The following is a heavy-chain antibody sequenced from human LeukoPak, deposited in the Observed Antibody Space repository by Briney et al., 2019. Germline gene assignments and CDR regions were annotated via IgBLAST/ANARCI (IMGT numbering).Heavy chain of an antibody. CDR3: ARDSYDVLRYFDWLPVRWFDP. J-gene: IGHJ5*02. Sequence: KASETLSLTCTVSGDSISSYYWSWIRQPAGKGLEWIGRIHPSGSTNYNPSLKGRVTLSVDTSKNQFSLKLSSVTAADTAVYYCARDSYDVLRYFDWLPVRWFDPWGQGTLVTVSS. CDR2: IHPSGST. V-gene: IGHV4-4*07. CDR1: GDSISSYY. D-gene: IGHD3-9*01.